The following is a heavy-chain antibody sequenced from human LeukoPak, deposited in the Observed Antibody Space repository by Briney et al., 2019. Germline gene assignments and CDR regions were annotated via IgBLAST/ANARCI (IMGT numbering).Heavy chain of an antibody. CDR3: ARDGKQWRLLSVRSIDY. J-gene: IGHJ4*02. Sequence: ASVKVSCKASGYTFTSYYMHWVRQAPGQGLEWMGIINPSGGSTSYAQKFQGRVTMTRDTSTSTVYMELSSLRSEDTAVYYCARDGKQWRLLSVRSIDYWGQGTLVTVSS. CDR2: INPSGGST. D-gene: IGHD3-3*01. CDR1: GYTFTSYY. V-gene: IGHV1-46*01.